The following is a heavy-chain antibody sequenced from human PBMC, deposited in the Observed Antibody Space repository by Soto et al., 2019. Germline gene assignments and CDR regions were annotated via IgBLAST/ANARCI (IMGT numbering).Heavy chain of an antibody. Sequence: GGSLRLSCAASGITLRTYAMSWVRQAPGKGLVWVSRINSDGSSTYYADSVKGRFTISRDNAKNTLYLQMNSLRAEDTAVYYCARAFGYWCQGALVTVSS. J-gene: IGHJ4*02. CDR3: ARAFGY. CDR2: INSDGSST. V-gene: IGHV3-74*01. CDR1: GITLRTYA. D-gene: IGHD3-10*01.